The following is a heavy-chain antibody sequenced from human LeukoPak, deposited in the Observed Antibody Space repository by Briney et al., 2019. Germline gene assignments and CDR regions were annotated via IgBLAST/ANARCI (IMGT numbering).Heavy chain of an antibody. Sequence: GASVKVSCKASGYTFTGYYMHWVRQAPGQGLEWMGWINPNSGGTNYAQKLQGRVTMTRDTSISTAYMELSRLRSDDTAVYYCARSVDYYDSSGYYYWGQGTLVTVSS. D-gene: IGHD3-22*01. CDR3: ARSVDYYDSSGYYY. CDR2: INPNSGGT. V-gene: IGHV1-2*02. CDR1: GYTFTGYY. J-gene: IGHJ4*02.